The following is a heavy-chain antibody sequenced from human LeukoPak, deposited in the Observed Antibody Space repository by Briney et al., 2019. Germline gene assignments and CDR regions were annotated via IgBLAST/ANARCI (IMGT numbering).Heavy chain of an antibody. CDR3: AKDSLRWSYFYYGMDV. J-gene: IGHJ6*02. CDR2: ISYAGSNK. Sequence: PGRSPRLSCAASGFTLSSYGMHWVRQAPGKGLEWVAVISYAGSNKYYVDSVKGRLTISRDNSKNTLYLQMNSLRAEDTAVYYCAKDSLRWSYFYYGMDVWGQGTTVTVSS. D-gene: IGHD4-23*01. V-gene: IGHV3-30*18. CDR1: GFTLSSYG.